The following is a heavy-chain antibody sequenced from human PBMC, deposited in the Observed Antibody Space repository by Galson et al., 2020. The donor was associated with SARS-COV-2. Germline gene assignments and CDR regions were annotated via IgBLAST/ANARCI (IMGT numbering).Heavy chain of an antibody. J-gene: IGHJ6*02. D-gene: IGHD1-26*01. CDR1: GFTFSSYA. CDR2: ISYDGSNK. V-gene: IGHV3-30*04. Sequence: GESLKISCAASGFTFSSYAMHWVRQAPGKGLEWVAVISYDGSNKYYADSVKGRFTISRDNSKNTLYLQMNSLRAEDTAVYYCARASGSYYAWDYYHGMDVWGQGTTVTVSS. CDR3: ARASGSYYAWDYYHGMDV.